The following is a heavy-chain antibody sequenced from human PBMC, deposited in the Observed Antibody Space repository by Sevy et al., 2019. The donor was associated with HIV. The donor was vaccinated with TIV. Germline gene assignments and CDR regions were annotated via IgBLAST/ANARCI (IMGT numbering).Heavy chain of an antibody. Sequence: GGSLRLSCAASGFTFSSYVMTWVRQAPGKGLEWVSTISGSGGTTYYADSVKGRFTISRDNSKNTLDLQINSLRAEDTAVYYCEGIATARRAYWGQGTLVTVSS. J-gene: IGHJ4*02. CDR1: GFTFSSYV. CDR3: EGIATARRAY. V-gene: IGHV3-23*01. D-gene: IGHD6-13*01. CDR2: ISGSGGTT.